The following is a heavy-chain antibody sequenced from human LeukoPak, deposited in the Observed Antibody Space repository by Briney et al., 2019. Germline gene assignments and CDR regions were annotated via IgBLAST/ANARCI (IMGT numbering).Heavy chain of an antibody. CDR3: ARPETQYSSGLDGFDI. Sequence: GGSLRLSCAASGFTFSSYWMHWVRQAPGKGLVWVSRINSVGSTTAYADSVKGRFTISRDNAKNTLYLQMNSLRTEDTAVYYCARPETQYSSGLDGFDIWGQGTLVTVPS. V-gene: IGHV3-74*01. J-gene: IGHJ4*02. D-gene: IGHD6-19*01. CDR1: GFTFSSYW. CDR2: INSVGSTT.